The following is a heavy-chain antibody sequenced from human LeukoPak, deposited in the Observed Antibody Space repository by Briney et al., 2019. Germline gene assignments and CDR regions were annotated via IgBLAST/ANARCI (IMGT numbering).Heavy chain of an antibody. D-gene: IGHD3-10*01. Sequence: PGGSLRLSCAASGFTVSSNYMSWVRQAPGKGLEWVSVIYSGGSTYYADSVKGRFTISRDNSKNTPYLQMNSLRAEDTAVYYCASDTRSRHYYGSGSYYDYYYGMDVWGQGTTVTVSS. J-gene: IGHJ6*02. CDR1: GFTVSSNY. CDR3: ASDTRSRHYYGSGSYYDYYYGMDV. V-gene: IGHV3-66*01. CDR2: IYSGGST.